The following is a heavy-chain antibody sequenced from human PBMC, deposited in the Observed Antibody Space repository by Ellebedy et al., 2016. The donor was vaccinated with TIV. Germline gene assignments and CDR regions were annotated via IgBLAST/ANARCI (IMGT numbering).Heavy chain of an antibody. V-gene: IGHV3-30*03. Sequence: GGSLRLXCAASGFTFSSFGVHWVRQAPGKGLEWVAVISYDGNNKYYADSVKGRFTITRDNSKNTVYLQMNSLRAEDAAVYYCRRDGVYGVAGHFDYWGQGALVTVSS. CDR3: RRDGVYGVAGHFDY. D-gene: IGHD6-19*01. J-gene: IGHJ4*02. CDR1: GFTFSSFG. CDR2: ISYDGNNK.